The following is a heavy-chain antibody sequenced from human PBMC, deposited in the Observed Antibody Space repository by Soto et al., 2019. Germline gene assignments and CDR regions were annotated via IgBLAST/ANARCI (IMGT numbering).Heavy chain of an antibody. V-gene: IGHV3-48*03. J-gene: IGHJ4*02. D-gene: IGHD3-9*01. CDR2: ISSSGSTI. Sequence: GGSLRLSCAASGFTFSSYEMNWVRQAPGKGLEWVSYISSSGSTIYYADSVKGRFTISRDNAKNSLYLQMNSLRAEDTAVYYCARKYFDWLKQGGFDYWGQGTLVTVSS. CDR1: GFTFSSYE. CDR3: ARKYFDWLKQGGFDY.